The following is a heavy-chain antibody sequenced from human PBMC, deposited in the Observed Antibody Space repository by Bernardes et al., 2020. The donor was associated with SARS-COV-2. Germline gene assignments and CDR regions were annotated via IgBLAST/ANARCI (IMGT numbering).Heavy chain of an antibody. CDR2: ISAYNGNT. CDR3: ARDCVTMVRGVPTNWFDP. J-gene: IGHJ5*02. Sequence: ASVKVSCKASGYTFTSYVIIWVRQAPGQGLEWMGWISAYNGNTNYAQKLQGRVTMTTDTSTSTAYMELRSLRSDDTAVYYCARDCVTMVRGVPTNWFDPWGQGTLVTVSS. D-gene: IGHD3-10*01. CDR1: GYTFTSYV. V-gene: IGHV1-18*01.